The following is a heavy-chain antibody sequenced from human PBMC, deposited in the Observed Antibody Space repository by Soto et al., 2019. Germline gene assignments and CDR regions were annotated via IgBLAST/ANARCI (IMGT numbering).Heavy chain of an antibody. D-gene: IGHD3-3*01. CDR1: GGAISSYY. V-gene: IGHV4-4*07. CDR3: ARGQRFSDWFDP. CDR2: IYSSGST. Sequence: SETLSLTCTVSGGAISSYYWTWIRQPVGKGLEWIGRIYSSGSTKYNPSLQSRVTMSLDTSKNQFSLRLTSVTAADTAVYYCARGQRFSDWFDPWGQGTLVTVS. J-gene: IGHJ5*02.